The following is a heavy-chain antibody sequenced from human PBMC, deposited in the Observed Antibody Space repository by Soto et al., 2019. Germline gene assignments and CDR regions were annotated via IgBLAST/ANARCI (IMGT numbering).Heavy chain of an antibody. V-gene: IGHV3-30-3*01. CDR1: GFTFSSYA. CDR2: ISYDGSNK. Sequence: QVQLVESGGGVVQPGRSLRLSCAASGFTFSSYAMHWVRQAPGKGLEWVAVISYDGSNKYYADSVKGRFTISRDNSKNTLYLQMNSLRAEDTAVYYCARALMYFDLWGRGTLVTVSS. CDR3: ARALMYFDL. D-gene: IGHD2-8*01. J-gene: IGHJ2*01.